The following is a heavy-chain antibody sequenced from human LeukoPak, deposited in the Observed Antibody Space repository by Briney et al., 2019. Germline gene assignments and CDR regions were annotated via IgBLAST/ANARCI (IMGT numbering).Heavy chain of an antibody. CDR1: GFSISSNY. D-gene: IGHD2-15*01. CDR3: ARVACGTGGSCFSRGAFDI. CDR2: IYSGGST. Sequence: GGSLRLSCAASGFSISSNYMRWVRQAPGKGLEWVSGIYSGGSTYYADSVKGRFTISSDNSKNTLSLQMNSLRAEDTAVYYCARVACGTGGSCFSRGAFDIWGQGTMVTVSS. J-gene: IGHJ3*02. V-gene: IGHV3-53*01.